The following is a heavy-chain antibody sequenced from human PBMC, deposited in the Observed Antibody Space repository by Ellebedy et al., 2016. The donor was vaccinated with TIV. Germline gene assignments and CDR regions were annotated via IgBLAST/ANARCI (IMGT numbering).Heavy chain of an antibody. CDR3: ATARRDPLYYGVDV. V-gene: IGHV4-39*01. D-gene: IGHD6-13*01. Sequence: MPSETLSLTCTVSGGSISSRTRYRGWFRQTPEKGLEWIGTVYFTGTTYCNPSLSSRITISADTSNNQFSLKLTSVTAADTAVYYCATARRDPLYYGVDVWGRGTTVTVSS. CDR1: GGSISSRTRY. J-gene: IGHJ6*02. CDR2: VYFTGTT.